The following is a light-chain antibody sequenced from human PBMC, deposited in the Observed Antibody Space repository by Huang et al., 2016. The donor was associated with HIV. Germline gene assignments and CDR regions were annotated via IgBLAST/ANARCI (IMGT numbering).Light chain of an antibody. CDR2: GAS. CDR1: QSINSD. Sequence: EIEMTQSPATLSVSPGERATLSCRASQSINSDLAWYQQKPGQAPRLLIYGASTRATGIPAKFNGTGSGTDFSLSISNLQSEDVAVYDCQQYNDWPPLTFGGGTKVEI. J-gene: IGKJ4*01. CDR3: QQYNDWPPLT. V-gene: IGKV3-15*01.